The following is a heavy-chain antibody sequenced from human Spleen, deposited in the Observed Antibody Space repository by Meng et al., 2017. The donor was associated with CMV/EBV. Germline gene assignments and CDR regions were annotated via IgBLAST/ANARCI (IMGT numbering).Heavy chain of an antibody. J-gene: IGHJ4*02. CDR1: GYTCTSYG. CDR2: ISAYNGNT. Sequence: VQVGETGAEVKKPGASVKVSWMASGYTCTSYGISWVRQAPGQGLEWMGWISAYNGNTNYAQKLQGRVTMTTDTSTSTAYMELRSLRSDDTAVYYCAREAAATEFDYWGQGTLVTVSS. CDR3: AREAAATEFDY. D-gene: IGHD6-13*01. V-gene: IGHV1-18*01.